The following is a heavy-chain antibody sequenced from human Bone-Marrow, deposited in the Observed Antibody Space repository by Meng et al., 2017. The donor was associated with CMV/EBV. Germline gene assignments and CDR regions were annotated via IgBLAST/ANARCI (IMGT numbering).Heavy chain of an antibody. CDR3: GREWEMSTIP. CDR2: INQDGSEK. CDR1: GLTFSNYW. D-gene: IGHD5/OR15-5a*01. J-gene: IGHJ4*02. Sequence: GGSLRLSCAASGLTFSNYWMSWIRQSPGKGLEWVANINQDGSEKNYVDAGKGSFTISRDNAKNSLDLQMHRLTAEDTDVYYCGREWEMSTIPWGQGTLVTVSS. V-gene: IGHV3-7*01.